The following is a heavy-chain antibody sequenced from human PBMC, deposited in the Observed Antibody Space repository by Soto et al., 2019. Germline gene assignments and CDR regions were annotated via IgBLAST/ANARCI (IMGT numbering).Heavy chain of an antibody. J-gene: IGHJ6*02. CDR3: ARGRAGSYGYDPWVSYYYGMDV. CDR2: ISGTGGNT. V-gene: IGHV3-23*01. CDR1: GFTFSSYA. D-gene: IGHD5-18*01. Sequence: GGSLRLSCAASGFTFSSYAMSWVRQAPGKGLEWVSAISGTGGNTYYPGSVKGRFTISRENAKNSLYLQMNSLRAEDTAVYYCARGRAGSYGYDPWVSYYYGMDVWGQGTTVTVSS.